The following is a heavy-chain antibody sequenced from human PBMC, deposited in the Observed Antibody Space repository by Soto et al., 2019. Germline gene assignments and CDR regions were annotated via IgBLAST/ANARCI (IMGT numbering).Heavy chain of an antibody. Sequence: QVQLVESGGGVVQPGRSLRLSCAASGFTFSSYGMHWVRQAPGKGLEWVAVIWYDGSNKYYADSVKGRFTISRDNSKNTLYLQMNSLRAEDTAVYYCARTDYGGTYIDYWGQGTLVTVSS. D-gene: IGHD4-17*01. CDR1: GFTFSSYG. J-gene: IGHJ4*02. CDR2: IWYDGSNK. CDR3: ARTDYGGTYIDY. V-gene: IGHV3-33*01.